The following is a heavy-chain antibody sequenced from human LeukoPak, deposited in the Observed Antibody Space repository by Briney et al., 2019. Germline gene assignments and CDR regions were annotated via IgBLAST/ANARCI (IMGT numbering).Heavy chain of an antibody. CDR3: ARLGLVEGIDY. Sequence: SETLSLTCTVSGGSISSYYWSWIRQPADKGLEWIGRIYSSGSTNYNPSLKSRVTMSVDTSKNQFSLKLSSVTAADTAVYYCARLGLVEGIDYWGQGTLVTVSS. D-gene: IGHD2-8*02. V-gene: IGHV4-4*07. J-gene: IGHJ4*02. CDR1: GGSISSYY. CDR2: IYSSGST.